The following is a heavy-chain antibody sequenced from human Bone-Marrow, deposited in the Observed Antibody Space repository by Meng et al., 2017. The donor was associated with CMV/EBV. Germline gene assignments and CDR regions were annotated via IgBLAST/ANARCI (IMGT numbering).Heavy chain of an antibody. J-gene: IGHJ4*02. V-gene: IGHV1-46*01. D-gene: IGHD3-10*01. CDR1: GYTFTSYY. Sequence: ASVKVSCKASGYTFTSYYIHWVRQAPGQGLEWIGIINPSGGSTSYAQKFQGRVTMTRDTSTSTVYMELSSLRSEDTAVYYCARTLWFAESLGGWGQGTLVTVSS. CDR3: ARTLWFAESLGG. CDR2: INPSGGST.